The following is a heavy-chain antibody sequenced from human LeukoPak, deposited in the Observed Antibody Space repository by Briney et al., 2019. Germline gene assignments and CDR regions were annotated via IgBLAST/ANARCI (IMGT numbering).Heavy chain of an antibody. V-gene: IGHV4-30-2*01. CDR1: GGSLSRGGYS. D-gene: IGHD3-22*01. Sequence: SETLSLTCAVSGGSLSRGGYSWTWIRQPPGKGLEWIRYIYHSGSTYYNPSLKSRVPISVDRSKNQFSLKLSSVTAADTAVYYCARAQEGYYYDSSGRRGAFDIWGQGTMVTVSS. CDR3: ARAQEGYYYDSSGRRGAFDI. CDR2: IYHSGST. J-gene: IGHJ3*02.